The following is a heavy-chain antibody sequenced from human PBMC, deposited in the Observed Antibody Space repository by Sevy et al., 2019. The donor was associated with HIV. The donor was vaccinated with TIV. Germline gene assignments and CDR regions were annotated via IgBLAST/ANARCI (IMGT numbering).Heavy chain of an antibody. CDR2: ISSSSNDI. Sequence: GGSLRLSCAASGFSFNTFSMNWVRQAPGKGLEWVSFISSSSNDIYYADSVKGRFTISRDNAKNSLYLQMNSLRAEDTAVYYCARKMELLVPDYWGQGTLVTVSS. J-gene: IGHJ4*02. CDR3: ARKMELLVPDY. V-gene: IGHV3-21*01. CDR1: GFSFNTFS. D-gene: IGHD2-21*02.